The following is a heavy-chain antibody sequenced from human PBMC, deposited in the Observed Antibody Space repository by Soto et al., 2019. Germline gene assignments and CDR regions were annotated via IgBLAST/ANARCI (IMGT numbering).Heavy chain of an antibody. J-gene: IGHJ4*02. V-gene: IGHV3-30*04. CDR2: ISYDGRTQ. Sequence: HPGGSLRLSCAASGFTFNTHAMHWVRQAPGKGLEWVAVISYDGRTQYYADSVRGRFTVSRDNSKNTLFLEMSSLRGDDTAVYYCARALPRESRQFDYWGQGTLVTVSS. CDR3: ARALPRESRQFDY. CDR1: GFTFNTHA. D-gene: IGHD1-1*01.